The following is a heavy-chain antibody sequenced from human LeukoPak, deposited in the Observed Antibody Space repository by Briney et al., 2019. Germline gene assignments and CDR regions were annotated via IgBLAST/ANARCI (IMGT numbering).Heavy chain of an antibody. CDR2: ISYDGNNK. D-gene: IGHD3-9*01. CDR3: AKGYYDILTGYWKEAY. J-gene: IGHJ4*02. CDR1: GFTFSSYA. V-gene: IGHV3-30*04. Sequence: GGSLRLSCAASGFTFSSYAMHWVRQAPGKGLEWVAVISYDGNNKYYADSVKGRFTISRDDSKNTLYLQMNSLRAEDTAVYYCAKGYYDILTGYWKEAYWGQGTLVTVSS.